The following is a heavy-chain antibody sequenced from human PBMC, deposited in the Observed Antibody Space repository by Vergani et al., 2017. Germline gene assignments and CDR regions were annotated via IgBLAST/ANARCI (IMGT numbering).Heavy chain of an antibody. CDR3: ARAGAFDNFDY. J-gene: IGHJ4*02. D-gene: IGHD3-10*01. V-gene: IGHV3-48*04. Sequence: EVQLVESGGGLVQPGGSLRLSCAASGFTFSSYSMNWVRQAPGKGLEWVSYISSSSSTIYYADSVKGRFTISRDNAKNSLYLQMNSLRAEDTAVYYCARAGAFDNFDYWGQGALVTVSS. CDR2: ISSSSSTI. CDR1: GFTFSSYS.